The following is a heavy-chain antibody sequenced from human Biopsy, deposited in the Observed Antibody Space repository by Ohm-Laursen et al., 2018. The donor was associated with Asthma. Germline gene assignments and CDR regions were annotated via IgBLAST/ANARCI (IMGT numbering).Heavy chain of an antibody. Sequence: SLRLSCAASGFSFSNFAIHWVRQAPGKGLEWVAVISFDGSNEDYADSVKGRFTISGDNSRNTLYLQMNSLRVEDTAIYYCARTHERWTSIQDDALDIWGQGTMVIVSS. J-gene: IGHJ3*02. CDR2: ISFDGSNE. CDR3: ARTHERWTSIQDDALDI. V-gene: IGHV3-30*03. D-gene: IGHD4-23*01. CDR1: GFSFSNFA.